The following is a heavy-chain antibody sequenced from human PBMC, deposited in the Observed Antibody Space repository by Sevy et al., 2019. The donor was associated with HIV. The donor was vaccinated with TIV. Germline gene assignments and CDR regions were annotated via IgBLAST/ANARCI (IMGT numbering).Heavy chain of an antibody. Sequence: GGSLRLSCTASGFTFGDYAMSWFRQAPGKGLEWVGFIRSKAYGGTTEYAASVKGRFTISRDDSKSIAYLQMNSLKTEVTAVYYCTRDSPAFLQGNYYMDVWGKGTTVTVSS. CDR3: TRDSPAFLQGNYYMDV. CDR2: IRSKAYGGTT. CDR1: GFTFGDYA. D-gene: IGHD3-10*01. V-gene: IGHV3-49*03. J-gene: IGHJ6*03.